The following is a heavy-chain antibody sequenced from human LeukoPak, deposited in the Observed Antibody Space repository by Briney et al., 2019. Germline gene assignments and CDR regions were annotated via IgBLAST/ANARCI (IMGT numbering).Heavy chain of an antibody. Sequence: PSETLSLTCTVSGDSISSSTYYWGWIRQPPGKGLEWIGSIYYSGNTYHNPSLKSRVTMSVDTSKNQFSLKMSSVTAADTAVYYCASLVRGVPYYWGQGTLVTVSS. CDR3: ASLVRGVPYY. CDR2: IYYSGNT. CDR1: GDSISSSTYY. D-gene: IGHD3-10*01. V-gene: IGHV4-39*07. J-gene: IGHJ4*02.